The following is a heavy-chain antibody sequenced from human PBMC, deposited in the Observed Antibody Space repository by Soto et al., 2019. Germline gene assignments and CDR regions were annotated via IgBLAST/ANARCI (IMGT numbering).Heavy chain of an antibody. V-gene: IGHV3-30*18. J-gene: IGHJ4*02. D-gene: IGHD5-18*01. CDR2: ISYDGSNE. Sequence: QVQLVESGGGVVQPGRSLRLSCATSGFTFSNYGIHWVRQAPGKGLEWVAVISYDGSNEYYADSLKGRFTISRDNSKNTVYLQINSLRAEDTAVYYCAKEGIDRWSAFDYWGQGILVTVSS. CDR1: GFTFSNYG. CDR3: AKEGIDRWSAFDY.